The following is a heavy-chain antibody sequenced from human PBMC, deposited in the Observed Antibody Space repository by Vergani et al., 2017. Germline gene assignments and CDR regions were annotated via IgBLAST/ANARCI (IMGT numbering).Heavy chain of an antibody. J-gene: IGHJ6*02. CDR3: ARDCXSGGCPDNYGMDV. CDR1: GFTFSDFS. CDR2: IGSSGPYI. D-gene: IGHD2/OR15-2a*01. Sequence: VQLVESWGGLVKPGGSLRLSCAASGFTFSDFSMSWVRQAPGKGLEWVAFIGSSGPYINYADSVKGRFIISRDNTNNSLFLQLRSLRAEDAAVYYCARDCXSGGCPDNYGMDVWGQGATVTVSS. V-gene: IGHV3-21*06.